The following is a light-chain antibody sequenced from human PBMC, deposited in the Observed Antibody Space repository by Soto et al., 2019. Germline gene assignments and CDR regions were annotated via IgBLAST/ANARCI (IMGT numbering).Light chain of an antibody. CDR2: GAS. V-gene: IGKV3-20*01. CDR1: QSISSSY. J-gene: IGKJ1*01. Sequence: MVLTQSPGTLSLSPGERTTLSCRASQSISSSYLAWYQQKPGQAPRLLVYGASSRATGIPDRFSGSGSGTDFTLTISRLEPEDFALYYCQQYSSTFWTLGQGTKVDIK. CDR3: QQYSSTFWT.